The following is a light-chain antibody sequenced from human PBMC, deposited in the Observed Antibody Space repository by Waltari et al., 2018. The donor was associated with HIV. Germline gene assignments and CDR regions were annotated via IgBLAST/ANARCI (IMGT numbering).Light chain of an antibody. CDR3: QQYNEWPRT. Sequence: EIVMTQSPATLSVSPGERATLSCSASQSVSNNLAWYQQKPGQAPRLLIYGPSTRATGTPARFSASGSGTEFTLTISSLQSEDFAIYYCQQYNEWPRTFGQGTKVEIK. J-gene: IGKJ1*01. CDR2: GPS. V-gene: IGKV3-15*01. CDR1: QSVSNN.